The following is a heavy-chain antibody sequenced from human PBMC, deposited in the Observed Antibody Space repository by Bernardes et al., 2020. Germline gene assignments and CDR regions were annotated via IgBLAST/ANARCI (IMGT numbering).Heavy chain of an antibody. Sequence: VGSLRLSCAASGFTFDDYTMHWVRQAPGKGLEWVSLISWDGGSTYYADSVKGRFTISRDNSKNSLYLQMNSLRTEDTTLYYCAKDYWSGGSCYWGYFDYWGQGTLVTVSS. CDR1: GFTFDDYT. J-gene: IGHJ4*02. CDR2: ISWDGGST. D-gene: IGHD2-15*01. V-gene: IGHV3-43*01. CDR3: AKDYWSGGSCYWGYFDY.